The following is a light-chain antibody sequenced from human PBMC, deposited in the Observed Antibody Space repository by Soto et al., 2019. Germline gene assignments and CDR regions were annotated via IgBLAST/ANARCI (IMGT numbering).Light chain of an antibody. CDR1: SSDVGGYNY. V-gene: IGLV2-14*01. J-gene: IGLJ2*01. Sequence: QSALTQPASVSGSPGQSITISCTGTSSDVGGYNYVSWYQQHPGKAPKLMISGVNNRPSGVSNRFSGSKSGNTASLTISGLQAEDEADYYCASWDDRLGAVIFGGGTKLTVL. CDR3: ASWDDRLGAVI. CDR2: GVN.